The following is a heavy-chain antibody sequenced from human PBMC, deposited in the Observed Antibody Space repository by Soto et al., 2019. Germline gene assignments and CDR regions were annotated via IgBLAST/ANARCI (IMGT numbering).Heavy chain of an antibody. CDR2: ISHSSSTI. D-gene: IGHD5-12*01. V-gene: IGHV3-48*02. CDR3: ARDRGSTGYDLEY. J-gene: IGHJ4*02. Sequence: EVQLVESGGGLVQPGGSLRLSCAASGFTFRTYAMNWVRQVPGKGLEWVSYISHSSSTIYYADSVKGRFTISRDNAKNSLYLQMDSLRDEDTAIYYCARDRGSTGYDLEYWGQGTLVTVSS. CDR1: GFTFRTYA.